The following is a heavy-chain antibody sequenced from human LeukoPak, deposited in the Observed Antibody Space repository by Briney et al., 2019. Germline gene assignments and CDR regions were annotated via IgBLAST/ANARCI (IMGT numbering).Heavy chain of an antibody. V-gene: IGHV1-18*01. CDR2: ISPKNGDT. J-gene: IGHJ4*02. D-gene: IGHD4-17*01. Sequence: ASVKVSCKASNYNFSDYTINWVRQAPGQGVEGMGWISPKNGDTNPAQRFQGRVTMTTETSTTTAYMDLRNLTSDDTAVYFCARGPLYGDYYCDFWGQGTLVTVSS. CDR3: ARGPLYGDYYCDF. CDR1: NYNFSDYT.